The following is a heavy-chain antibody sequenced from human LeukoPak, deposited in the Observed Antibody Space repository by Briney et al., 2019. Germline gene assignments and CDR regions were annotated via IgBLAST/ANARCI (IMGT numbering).Heavy chain of an antibody. CDR2: IWYDGSNK. J-gene: IGHJ4*02. CDR1: GFTFSSYA. D-gene: IGHD3-22*01. Sequence: GGSLRLSCAASGFTFSSYAMHWVGQAPGKGLEWVAVIWYDGSNKYYADSVKGRSTISRDNSKNTLYLQMNSLRADDTAVYYCAKVTDSSGYFPSDYWGQGTLVTVSS. V-gene: IGHV3-33*06. CDR3: AKVTDSSGYFPSDY.